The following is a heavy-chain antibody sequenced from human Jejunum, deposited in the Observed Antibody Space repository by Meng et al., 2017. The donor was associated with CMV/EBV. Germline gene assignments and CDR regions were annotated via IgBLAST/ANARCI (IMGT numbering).Heavy chain of an antibody. V-gene: IGHV3-21*01. CDR1: FTFSNHG. CDR2: ISPSSSSI. Sequence: FTFSNHGMNWVRQAPGKGLEWVASISPSSSSIYYADSVKGRFTISRDNTKKSLYLQMNSLRAEDTAVYYCARGIIIVPNAYYFDPWGQGTLVTVSS. D-gene: IGHD2/OR15-2a*01. J-gene: IGHJ4*02. CDR3: ARGIIIVPNAYYFDP.